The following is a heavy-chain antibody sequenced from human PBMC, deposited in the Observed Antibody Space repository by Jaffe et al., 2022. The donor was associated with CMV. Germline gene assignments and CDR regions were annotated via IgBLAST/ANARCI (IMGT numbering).Heavy chain of an antibody. V-gene: IGHV1-2*04. J-gene: IGHJ1*01. CDR2: INPNSGAT. CDR3: ARDSTVTNEMMGTFDYVWH. D-gene: IGHD4-17*01. CDR1: GYTFSGYY. Sequence: QVQLVQSGAEVKKPGASVKVSCKASGYTFSGYYMHWVRQAPGQALEWMGWINPNSGATYYPQKFQDWVIMTGDTSVSTAYLELRSLKSDDTAVYYCARDSTVTNEMMGTFDYVWHWGQGTLVIVSS.